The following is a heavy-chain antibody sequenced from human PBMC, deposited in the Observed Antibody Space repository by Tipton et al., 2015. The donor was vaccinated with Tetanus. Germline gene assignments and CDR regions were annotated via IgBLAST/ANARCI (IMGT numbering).Heavy chain of an antibody. CDR2: INTNTGNP. CDR1: GYTFTGYG. J-gene: IGHJ4*02. CDR3: AREGYYHDSRTFDY. Sequence: QSGPEVKKPGASVKVSCKASGYTFTGYGINWVRQAPGQGLEWMGWINTNTGNPTYAQGFTGRFVFSLDTAVSTAYLQISSPKAEDTAMYYCAREGYYHDSRTFDYWGQGPLVTVSS. V-gene: IGHV7-4-1*02. D-gene: IGHD3-22*01.